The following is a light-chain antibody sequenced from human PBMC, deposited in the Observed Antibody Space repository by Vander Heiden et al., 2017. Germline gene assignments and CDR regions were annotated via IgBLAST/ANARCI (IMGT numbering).Light chain of an antibody. V-gene: IGKV1-5*03. J-gene: IGKJ1*01. CDR3: QQYNSHRT. CDR2: KAS. CDR1: QSISSL. Sequence: DIQMTQSPSTLSASVGDRVTITCRASQSISSLLAWYQQKPGKAPKLLIYKASSLESGVPSRFSGSGSGTEFTLTSSSLQPDDFATYYCQQYNSHRTFGQGTKVEIK.